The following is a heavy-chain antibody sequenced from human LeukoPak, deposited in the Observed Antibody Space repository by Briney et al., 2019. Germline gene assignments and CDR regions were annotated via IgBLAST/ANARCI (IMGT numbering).Heavy chain of an antibody. CDR2: VGDSGSST. Sequence: GGSLRLSCSASGFTFSTYAMYWVRQAPGKGLQYVSAVGDSGSSTHYADSVKGRFTISRDNSKNTLYLQMSSLRPEDAAVYYCVKDWYGEGYWGQGTLVTVSS. CDR1: GFTFSTYA. D-gene: IGHD4-17*01. CDR3: VKDWYGEGY. J-gene: IGHJ4*02. V-gene: IGHV3-64D*09.